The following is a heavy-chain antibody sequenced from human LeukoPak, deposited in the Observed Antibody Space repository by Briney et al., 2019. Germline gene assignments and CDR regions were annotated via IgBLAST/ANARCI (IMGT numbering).Heavy chain of an antibody. D-gene: IGHD3-10*01. CDR3: ARGNKDSGSYYPHYMDV. CDR1: VYTFTSYY. J-gene: IGHJ6*03. Sequence: ASVKVSCKASVYTFTSYYMHWVRQAPGQGLEWMGIINPSGGSTSYAQKFQGRVNMTRDTSTSTVYMELNSLRSDDTAVYYCARGNKDSGSYYPHYMDVWGKGTTVTIS. V-gene: IGHV1-46*01. CDR2: INPSGGST.